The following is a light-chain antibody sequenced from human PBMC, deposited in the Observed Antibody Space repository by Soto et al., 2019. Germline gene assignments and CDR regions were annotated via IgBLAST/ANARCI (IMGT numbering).Light chain of an antibody. J-gene: IGKJ4*01. CDR3: QQYDKWPLT. CDR1: HSVDSN. CDR2: GAS. V-gene: IGKV3D-15*01. Sequence: EIVMTQSPGTLSVSTGQGATLSCRASHSVDSNLAWYQQKPGQAPRLLIFGASTRPTGIPDRFSGSGSRTEFTLTISSLQSEDFAVYYCQQYDKWPLTFGGGTKVDIK.